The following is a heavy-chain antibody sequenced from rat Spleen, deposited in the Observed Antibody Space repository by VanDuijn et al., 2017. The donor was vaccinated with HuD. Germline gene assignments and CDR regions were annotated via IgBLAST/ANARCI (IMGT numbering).Heavy chain of an antibody. CDR3: ARHGAEGTYFDY. CDR1: GFTFNDYW. D-gene: IGHD1-11*01. J-gene: IGHJ2*01. Sequence: EVQLVESGGGLVQPGRSLKLSCVASGFTFNDYWMTWIRQAPGKGLDWIASITDTGDNTYYPDSVKGRFTISRDNAKSTLYLQMDSLRSEDTATCYCARHGAEGTYFDYWGQGVMVTVSS. CDR2: ITDTGDNT. V-gene: IGHV5-31*01.